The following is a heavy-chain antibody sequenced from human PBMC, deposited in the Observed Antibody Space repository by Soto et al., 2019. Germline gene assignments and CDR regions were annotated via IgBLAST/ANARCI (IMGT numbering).Heavy chain of an antibody. CDR2: INAGNGNT. D-gene: IGHD2-15*01. V-gene: IGHV1-3*01. J-gene: IGHJ5*02. CDR3: ARALVVVVAATRTDWFDP. Sequence: QVQLVQSGAEVKKPGASVKVSCKASGYTFTSYAMHWVRQAPGQRLEWMGWINAGNGNTKYSQKFQGRVTITRDTSASTAYMELSSLRSEDTAVHYCARALVVVVAATRTDWFDPWGQGTLVTVSS. CDR1: GYTFTSYA.